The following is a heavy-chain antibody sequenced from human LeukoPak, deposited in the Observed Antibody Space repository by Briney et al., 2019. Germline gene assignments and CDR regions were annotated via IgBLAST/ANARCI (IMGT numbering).Heavy chain of an antibody. D-gene: IGHD6-13*01. CDR3: ARQAAAGHYYFDY. CDR2: ISSSGSTI. Sequence: GGSLRLSCAASGFTFSSYWMSWVRQAPGKGLEWVSYISSSGSTIYYADSVKGRFTISRDNAKNSLYLQMNSLRAEDTAVYYCARQAAAGHYYFDYWGQGTLVTVSS. V-gene: IGHV3-48*04. CDR1: GFTFSSYW. J-gene: IGHJ4*02.